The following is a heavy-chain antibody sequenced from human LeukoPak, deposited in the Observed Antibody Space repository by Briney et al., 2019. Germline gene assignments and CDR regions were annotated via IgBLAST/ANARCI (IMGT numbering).Heavy chain of an antibody. V-gene: IGHV3-23*01. J-gene: IGHJ4*02. CDR1: GFTFSSYG. CDR3: AREGPQDDY. CDR2: ISGSGGST. Sequence: PGGSLRLSCAASGFTFSSYGMSWVRQAPGKGLEWVSAISGSGGSTYYADSVKGRFTISRDNAKNSLYLQMNSLRAEDTALYYCAREGPQDDYWGQGTLVTVSS.